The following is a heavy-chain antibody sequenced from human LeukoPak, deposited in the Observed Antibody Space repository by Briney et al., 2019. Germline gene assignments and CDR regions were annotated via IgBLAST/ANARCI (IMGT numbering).Heavy chain of an antibody. D-gene: IGHD1/OR15-1a*01. Sequence: GGSLRLSCVASGFTFSTYWMSWVRQAPGKGLDWVANIKQDGSEKYYVDSVKGRFTISRDNAKNSLYLQMNSLRAEDTAVYYCARESVTSAFDIWGQGTMVTVSS. CDR3: ARESVTSAFDI. J-gene: IGHJ3*02. V-gene: IGHV3-7*01. CDR2: IKQDGSEK. CDR1: GFTFSTYW.